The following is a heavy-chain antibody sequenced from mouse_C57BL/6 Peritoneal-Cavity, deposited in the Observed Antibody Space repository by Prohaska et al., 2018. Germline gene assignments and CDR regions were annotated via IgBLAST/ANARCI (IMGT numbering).Heavy chain of an antibody. J-gene: IGHJ3*01. CDR3: ARQLRLAY. D-gene: IGHD3-2*02. CDR1: FTDYN. Sequence: FTDYNMHSLKQSHGKSLEWIGYINPNNGGTSYNQKFKGKATLTVNKSSSTAYMELRSLTSEDSAVYYCARQLRLAYWGQGTLVTVSA. V-gene: IGHV1-22*01. CDR2: INPNNGGT.